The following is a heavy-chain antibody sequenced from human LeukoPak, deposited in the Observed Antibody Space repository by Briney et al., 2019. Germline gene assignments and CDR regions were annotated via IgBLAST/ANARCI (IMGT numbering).Heavy chain of an antibody. Sequence: PGESLRLSCAASGFTFSSYAMSWVRQAPGKGLEWVSAISGSGGSTYYADSVKGRFTISRDNSKNTLYLQMNSLRAEDTAVYYCASSFSGGSYYDAFDIWGQGTMVTVSS. CDR1: GFTFSSYA. CDR2: ISGSGGST. V-gene: IGHV3-23*01. J-gene: IGHJ3*02. CDR3: ASSFSGGSYYDAFDI. D-gene: IGHD2-15*01.